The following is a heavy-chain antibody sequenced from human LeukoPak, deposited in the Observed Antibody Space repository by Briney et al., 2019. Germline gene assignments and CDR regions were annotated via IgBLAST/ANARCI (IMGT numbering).Heavy chain of an antibody. Sequence: SGTLSLTCIVSGVSISNYYWSWIRQPPGKGLEWIGYIYNSGSTNYNPSLKSRVTISLDTSKNQFSLKLSSVTAADTAVYYCARYSLYDYVWGSYRQTFAFDYWGQGTLVTVSS. CDR2: IYNSGST. CDR3: ARYSLYDYVWGSYRQTFAFDY. D-gene: IGHD3-16*02. J-gene: IGHJ4*02. V-gene: IGHV4-59*01. CDR1: GVSISNYY.